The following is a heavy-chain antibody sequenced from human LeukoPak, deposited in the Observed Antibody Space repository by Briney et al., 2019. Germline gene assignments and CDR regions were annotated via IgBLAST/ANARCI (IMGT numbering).Heavy chain of an antibody. CDR3: ARAPTIAVAGNYYYGMDV. V-gene: IGHV4-34*01. Sequence: SETLSLTSAVYGGSFSGYYWSWIRQPPGKGLEWIGEINHSGSTNYNPSLKSRVTISVDTSKNQFPLKLSSVTAADTAVYYCARAPTIAVAGNYYYGMDVWGQGTTVTVSS. CDR2: INHSGST. J-gene: IGHJ6*02. D-gene: IGHD6-19*01. CDR1: GGSFSGYY.